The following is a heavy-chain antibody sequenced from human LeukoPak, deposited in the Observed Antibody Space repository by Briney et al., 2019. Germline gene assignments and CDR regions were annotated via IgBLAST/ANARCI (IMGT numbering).Heavy chain of an antibody. CDR2: INPSGGST. J-gene: IGHJ4*02. V-gene: IGHV1-46*01. CDR3: ARARQYDSIDY. Sequence: ASVKVSCKASGFPFSSYYVHWVRQAPGQGLEWLGIINPSGGSTFYAENFQGSVTMTRDMSTSTVYMELSSLRSEDTAIYYCARARQYDSIDYWGQGTLVTVSS. CDR1: GFPFSSYY. D-gene: IGHD3-22*01.